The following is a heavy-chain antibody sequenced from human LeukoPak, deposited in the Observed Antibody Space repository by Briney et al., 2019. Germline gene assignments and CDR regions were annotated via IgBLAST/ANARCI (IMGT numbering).Heavy chain of an antibody. J-gene: IGHJ5*02. V-gene: IGHV4-61*02. CDR1: GGSISSGSYY. CDR3: ARGILVRGGFNWFDP. Sequence: SQTLSLTCTVSGGSISSGSYYWSWIRQPAGKGLEWIGRIYTSGSTNYNPSLKSRVTISVDTSKNQFSLKLSSVTAADTAVYYCARGILVRGGFNWFDPWGQGTLVTVSS. D-gene: IGHD3-10*01. CDR2: IYTSGST.